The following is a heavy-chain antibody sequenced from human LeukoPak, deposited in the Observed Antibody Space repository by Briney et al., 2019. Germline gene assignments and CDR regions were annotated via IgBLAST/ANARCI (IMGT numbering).Heavy chain of an antibody. V-gene: IGHV3-48*03. CDR3: ARAYYDILTGYYPFDY. CDR2: ISSSGSTI. Sequence: GGSLTLFCAPSGLTFSIYEKHCLRGSRGEGLEWVIYISSSGSTIYYADSVKGRFTISRDNAKNSLYLQMNSLRAEDTAVYYCARAYYDILTGYYPFDYWGQGTLVTVSS. D-gene: IGHD3-9*01. J-gene: IGHJ4*02. CDR1: GLTFSIYE.